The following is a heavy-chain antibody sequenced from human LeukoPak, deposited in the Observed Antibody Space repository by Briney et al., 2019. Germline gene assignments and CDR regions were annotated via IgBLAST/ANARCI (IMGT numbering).Heavy chain of an antibody. Sequence: GRSLRLSCAASGFTFSDYYMSWIRQAPGKGLEWVSYISSSGSTIYYADSVKGRFTISRDNAKNSLYLQMNSLRAEDTAVYYCARDPGNFWSGYYAYDYWGQGTLVTVSS. V-gene: IGHV3-11*01. CDR2: ISSSGSTI. CDR1: GFTFSDYY. J-gene: IGHJ4*02. CDR3: ARDPGNFWSGYYAYDY. D-gene: IGHD3-3*01.